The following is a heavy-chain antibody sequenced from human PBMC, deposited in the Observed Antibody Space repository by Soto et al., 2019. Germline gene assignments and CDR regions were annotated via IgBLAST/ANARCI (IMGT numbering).Heavy chain of an antibody. Sequence: QVPLVQSGAEVKKPGASVKVSCKAAGYTFTNYGISWVRQAPGQGLERMGWISAYSGNTNYAQKLQGRVTMTTDTSTSTAYMELRSLISDHTAVYYCARDHGALDAFHIWGQGTTVTVSS. CDR3: ARDHGALDAFHI. D-gene: IGHD4-17*01. CDR1: GYTFTNYG. V-gene: IGHV1-18*01. J-gene: IGHJ3*02. CDR2: ISAYSGNT.